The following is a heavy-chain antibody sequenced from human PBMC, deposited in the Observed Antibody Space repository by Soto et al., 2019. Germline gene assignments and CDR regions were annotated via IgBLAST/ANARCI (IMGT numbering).Heavy chain of an antibody. J-gene: IGHJ6*03. Sequence: QVQLVQSGAEAKKPGSSVKVSCKASGGTFSSYTISWVRQAPGQGLEWMGRIIPILGIANYAQKFQGRVTITADKCTSTAYMDRSSLRSEDTAVYYSARLGVPRGESSNGDYYYYYMDVWGKGTTVTVSS. V-gene: IGHV1-69*02. D-gene: IGHD3-16*01. CDR1: GGTFSSYT. CDR3: ARLGVPRGESSNGDYYYYYMDV. CDR2: IIPILGIA.